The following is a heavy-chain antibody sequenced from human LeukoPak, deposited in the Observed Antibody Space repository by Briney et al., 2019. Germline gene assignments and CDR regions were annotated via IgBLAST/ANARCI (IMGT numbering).Heavy chain of an antibody. CDR3: ARGPHYDYVWGSYRPNWFDP. V-gene: IGHV1-8*01. J-gene: IGHJ5*02. Sequence: ASVKVSCKASGYTFTSYDINWVRQATGQGLEWMGWMNPYSGNTGYAQKFQGRVTMTRDTSISTAYMELSSLRSEDTAVYYCARGPHYDYVWGSYRPNWFDPWGQGNLVTVSS. CDR1: GYTFTSYD. D-gene: IGHD3-16*02. CDR2: MNPYSGNT.